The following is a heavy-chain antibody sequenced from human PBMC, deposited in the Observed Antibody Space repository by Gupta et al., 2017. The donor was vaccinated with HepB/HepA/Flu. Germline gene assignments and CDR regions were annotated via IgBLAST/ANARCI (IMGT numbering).Heavy chain of an antibody. CDR1: GFTFDAYA. CDR2: ISGDGGST. V-gene: IGHV3-43*02. J-gene: IGHJ4*02. CDR3: AKDIGEGYSYSPVKGGFDY. D-gene: IGHD5-18*01. Sequence: EVQLVESGGGVVQPGGSLRLSCAASGFTFDAYAMHWVRQAPGKGLEWVSLISGDGGSTYYADSVKGRFTISRDNSKNSLYLQMNSLRTEDTALYYCAKDIGEGYSYSPVKGGFDYWGQGTLVTVSS.